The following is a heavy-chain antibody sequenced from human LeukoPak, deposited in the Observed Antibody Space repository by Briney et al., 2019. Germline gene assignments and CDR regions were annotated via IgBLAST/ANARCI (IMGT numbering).Heavy chain of an antibody. D-gene: IGHD3-10*01. Sequence: ASVKVSCKASGYTFTCYYMHWVRQAPGQGLEWMGWINPNSGGTNYAQKFQGRVTMTRDTSISTAYMELSRLRSDDTAVYYCARVGEMSPIKYYYGSGSYSWFDPWGQGTLVTVSS. CDR1: GYTFTCYY. V-gene: IGHV1-2*02. CDR3: ARVGEMSPIKYYYGSGSYSWFDP. J-gene: IGHJ5*02. CDR2: INPNSGGT.